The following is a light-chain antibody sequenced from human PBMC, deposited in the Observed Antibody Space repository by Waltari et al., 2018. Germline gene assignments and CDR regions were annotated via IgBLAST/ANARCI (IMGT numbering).Light chain of an antibody. Sequence: QAALTQPPSVSWSPGPSFTISFTCPISHICGSNSFSWYQQHPGKAPKLMIYDVSKRPSGVYDRFSGSKSGNTASLTIAGLQAEDEADYYGRSYAGSNTFVFGSGTKLTVL. CDR3: RSYAGSNTFV. CDR2: DVS. V-gene: IGLV2-11*01. CDR1: ISHICGSNS. J-gene: IGLJ6*01.